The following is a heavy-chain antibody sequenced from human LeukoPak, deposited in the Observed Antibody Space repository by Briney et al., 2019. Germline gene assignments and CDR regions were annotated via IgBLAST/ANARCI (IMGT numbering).Heavy chain of an antibody. CDR1: GGSISSGDYY. CDR2: IYYSGST. CDR3: ARDSVGVQLEYYYGMDV. J-gene: IGHJ6*02. V-gene: IGHV4-30-4*01. D-gene: IGHD5-18*01. Sequence: TSETLSLTCTVSGGSISSGDYYWSWIRQPPGKGLEWIGYIYYSGSTYYNPSLKSRVTISVDTSKNQFSLKLSSVTAADTAVYYCARDSVGVQLEYYYGMDVWGQGTTVTVSS.